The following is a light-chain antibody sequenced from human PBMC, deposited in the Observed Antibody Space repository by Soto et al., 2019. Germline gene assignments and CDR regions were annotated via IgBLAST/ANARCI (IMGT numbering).Light chain of an antibody. CDR2: DAY. CDR1: QSVFGY. CDR3: QQRSDSPPLT. Sequence: VLTQSPATLSLSPGDRATLSCRASQSVFGYLAWYQHKPGQAPRLLIYDAYKRATGVPARFSGSGSETDFALIISSLEPEDFAVYFGQQRSDSPPLTFGGGTRVDI. V-gene: IGKV3-11*01. J-gene: IGKJ4*01.